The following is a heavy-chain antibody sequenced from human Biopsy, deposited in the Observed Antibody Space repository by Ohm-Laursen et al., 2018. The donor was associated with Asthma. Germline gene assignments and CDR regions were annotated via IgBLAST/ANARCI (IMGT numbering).Heavy chain of an antibody. V-gene: IGHV3-53*01. CDR3: ARAYGGSFFSGSFDT. Sequence: FPRLSCSASGFTVSTNGMSWVRQPPGKGLEWVSVIYSGGGTYYADSVQGRVTISRDNSKNTLSLQMNSLRAEDTAVYYCARAYGGSFFSGSFDTWGQGTMVTVSS. CDR2: IYSGGGT. J-gene: IGHJ3*02. CDR1: GFTVSTNG. D-gene: IGHD4-23*01.